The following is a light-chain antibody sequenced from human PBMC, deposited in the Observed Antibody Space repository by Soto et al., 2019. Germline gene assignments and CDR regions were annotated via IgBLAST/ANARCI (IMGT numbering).Light chain of an antibody. CDR2: DAS. CDR1: QSVRTS. CDR3: QQRNVWPPIT. J-gene: IGKJ5*01. Sequence: EVVLTQSPATLSLSQGERATLXXRGSQSVRTSLAWYQHKPGQAPRLLXYDASLRANGVPARFGGSGSGTDFTLTINSLEPEDFAVYYCQQRNVWPPITFGQGTRLEIK. V-gene: IGKV3-11*01.